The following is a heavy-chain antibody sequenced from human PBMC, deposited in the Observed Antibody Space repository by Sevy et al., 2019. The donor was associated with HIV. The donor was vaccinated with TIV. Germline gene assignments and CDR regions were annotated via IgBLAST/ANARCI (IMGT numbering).Heavy chain of an antibody. J-gene: IGHJ4*02. Sequence: GGSLRLSCAASGFTFSSFSMNWVRQAPGKGLEWASYISSSSGTMYYADSVKGRFTISRDNGKNSLFLQMNSLRDEDTAVYYCARGETYYYDTSGSYTLQYWGQGTLVTVSS. CDR3: ARGETYYYDTSGSYTLQY. CDR1: GFTFSSFS. CDR2: ISSSSGTM. D-gene: IGHD3-22*01. V-gene: IGHV3-48*02.